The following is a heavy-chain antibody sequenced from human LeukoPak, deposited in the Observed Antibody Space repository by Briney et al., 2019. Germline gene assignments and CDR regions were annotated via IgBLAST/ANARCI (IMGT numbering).Heavy chain of an antibody. CDR1: GGSISSYY. Sequence: SETLSLTCTVSGGSISSYYWSWIRQPPGKGLEWIGYIYYSGSTNYNPSLKSRVTISVDTSKNQFSLKLSSVTAADTTVYYCARGGWELPPHYFDYWGQGTLVTVSS. D-gene: IGHD1-26*01. CDR2: IYYSGST. CDR3: ARGGWELPPHYFDY. V-gene: IGHV4-59*01. J-gene: IGHJ4*02.